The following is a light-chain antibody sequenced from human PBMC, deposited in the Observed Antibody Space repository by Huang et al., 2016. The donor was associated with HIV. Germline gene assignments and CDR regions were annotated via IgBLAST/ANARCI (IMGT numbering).Light chain of an antibody. Sequence: DIVMTQSPDSLTVSLGERATINCKSSQSVLYSSNNKNYLAWYLQKPGQSLKLVIYWASTRESGVPDRFSGSGSGTDFTLTISSLQAEDVAVYYCQQYYSTPLTFGGGTKVEIK. J-gene: IGKJ4*01. CDR3: QQYYSTPLT. V-gene: IGKV4-1*01. CDR2: WAS. CDR1: QSVLYSSNNKNY.